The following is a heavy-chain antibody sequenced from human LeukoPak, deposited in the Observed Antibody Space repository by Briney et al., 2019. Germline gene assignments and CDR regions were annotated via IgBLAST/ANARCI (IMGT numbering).Heavy chain of an antibody. D-gene: IGHD1-26*01. Sequence: GGSLRLSCTASGFTFGDYAMSWVRQAPAKGLEWVGFIRSKAYGGTTEYAASVKGRYTISRDDSKSIAYLQMNSLKTEDTAVYYCTRETDSGSYDYWGQGTLVTVSS. J-gene: IGHJ4*02. CDR1: GFTFGDYA. CDR3: TRETDSGSYDY. V-gene: IGHV3-49*04. CDR2: IRSKAYGGTT.